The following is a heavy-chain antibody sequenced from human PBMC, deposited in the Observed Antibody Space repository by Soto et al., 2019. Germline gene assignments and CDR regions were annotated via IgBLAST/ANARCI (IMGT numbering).Heavy chain of an antibody. V-gene: IGHV3-73*01. J-gene: IGHJ6*02. Sequence: AGGSPRHSCGGSGVTLSGSAIHWCRPAFGERVGWVGRIRSKANSYATAYAASVKGRFTISRDDSKNTAYLQMNSLKTEDTAVYYCTRPLSVAGTHYYYGMDVWGQGTTVTVSS. CDR1: GVTLSGSA. CDR3: TRPLSVAGTHYYYGMDV. D-gene: IGHD6-19*01. CDR2: IRSKANSYAT.